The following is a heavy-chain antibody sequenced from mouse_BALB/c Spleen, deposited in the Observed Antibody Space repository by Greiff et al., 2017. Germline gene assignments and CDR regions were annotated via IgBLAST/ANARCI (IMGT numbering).Heavy chain of an antibody. V-gene: IGHV2-2*02. CDR3: ARIRIYDGYYDWYFDV. J-gene: IGHJ1*01. D-gene: IGHD2-3*01. CDR2: IWSGGST. CDR1: GFSLTSYG. Sequence: VKVEESGPGLVQPSQSLSITCTVSGFSLTSYGVHWVRQSPGKGLEWLGVIWSGGSTDYNAAFISRLSISKDNSKSQVFFKMNSLQANDTAIYYCARIRIYDGYYDWYFDVWGAGTTVTVSS.